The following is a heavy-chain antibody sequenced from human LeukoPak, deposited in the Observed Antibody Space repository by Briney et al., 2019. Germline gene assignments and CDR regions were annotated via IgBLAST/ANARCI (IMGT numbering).Heavy chain of an antibody. J-gene: IGHJ4*02. CDR3: ARSGLVSWYYDFWSGYDTYFDY. Sequence: ASVKVSCKASGYTFTSYDINWVRQATGQGLEWMGWMNPNSGNTGYAQKFQGRVTITRNTSISTAYMELSSLRSEDTAVYYCARSGLVSWYYDFWSGYDTYFDYWGQGTLVTVSS. CDR2: MNPNSGNT. V-gene: IGHV1-8*03. CDR1: GYTFTSYD. D-gene: IGHD3-3*01.